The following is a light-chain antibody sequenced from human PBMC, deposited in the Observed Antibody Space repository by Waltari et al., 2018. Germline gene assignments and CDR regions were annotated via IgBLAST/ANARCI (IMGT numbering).Light chain of an antibody. V-gene: IGKV3-20*01. CDR1: QSVSSTY. Sequence: EIVLTQSPGTLSLSPGDGDTLSCRASQSVSSTYIAWYQQRPGQAPRLLIYASSSRATGIPDRFIGSGSATDFTLTISRLEPEDFAVYYCQQYDGSPHTFGQGTKVEMK. J-gene: IGKJ1*01. CDR2: ASS. CDR3: QQYDGSPHT.